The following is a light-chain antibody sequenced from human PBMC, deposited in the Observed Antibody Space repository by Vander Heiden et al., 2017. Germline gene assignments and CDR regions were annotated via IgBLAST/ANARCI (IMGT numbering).Light chain of an antibody. CDR2: KDS. Sequence: SELTQPPSVSVSPGQTVRITCSGDAEAKQYAYWYQQKPGQTPLLVIYKDSERPAGIPERFSGSSSGTTVTFTTSGVQAEEEADYYCQSADSSGNYLVFGGGTKLTVL. CDR3: QSADSSGNYLV. V-gene: IGLV3-25*02. J-gene: IGLJ3*02. CDR1: AEAKQY.